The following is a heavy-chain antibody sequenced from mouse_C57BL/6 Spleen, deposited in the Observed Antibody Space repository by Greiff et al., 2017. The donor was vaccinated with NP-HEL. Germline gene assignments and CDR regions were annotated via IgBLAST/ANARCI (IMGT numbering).Heavy chain of an antibody. Sequence: QVQLQQSGAELVRPGASVTLSCKASGYTFTDYEMHWVKQTPVHGLEWIGAIDPETGGTAYNQKFKGKAILTADKSSSTAYMELRSLTSEDSAVYYCTRTGRETWFAYWGQGTLVTVSA. V-gene: IGHV1-15*01. J-gene: IGHJ3*01. CDR1: GYTFTDYE. CDR3: TRTGRETWFAY. CDR2: IDPETGGT. D-gene: IGHD1-1*01.